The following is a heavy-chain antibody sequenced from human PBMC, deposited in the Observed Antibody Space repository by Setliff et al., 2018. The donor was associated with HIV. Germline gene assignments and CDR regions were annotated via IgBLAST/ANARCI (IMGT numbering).Heavy chain of an antibody. Sequence: PSETLSLTCAVSGYSISSGYPWGWIRQSPGKGLEWIGEINHSGSTNYKPSLKSRVTISVDMSKNQVSLKVSSVTAADTAVYYCARGHGVYSGSYLAVYFDYWGQGTPVTVSS. J-gene: IGHJ4*02. CDR2: INHSGST. CDR3: ARGHGVYSGSYLAVYFDY. V-gene: IGHV4-38-2*01. D-gene: IGHD1-26*01. CDR1: GYSISSGYP.